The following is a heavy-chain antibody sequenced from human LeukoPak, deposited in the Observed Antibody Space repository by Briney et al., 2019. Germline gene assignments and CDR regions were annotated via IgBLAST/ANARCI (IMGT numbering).Heavy chain of an antibody. CDR3: AKYSSLPPYYYYGMDV. CDR2: ISYDGSNK. Sequence: PGGSLRLSCAASGFTFSSYAMHWVRQAPGKGLEWVAVISYDGSNKYYADSVKGRFTISRDNSKNTLYLQMNSLRAEDTAVYYCAKYSSLPPYYYYGMDVWGQGTTVTVSS. V-gene: IGHV3-30-3*01. D-gene: IGHD2-15*01. CDR1: GFTFSSYA. J-gene: IGHJ6*02.